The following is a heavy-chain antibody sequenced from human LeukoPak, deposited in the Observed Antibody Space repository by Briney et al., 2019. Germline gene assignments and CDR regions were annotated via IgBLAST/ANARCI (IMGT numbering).Heavy chain of an antibody. J-gene: IGHJ4*02. CDR1: GGSISSYY. CDR2: IYYSGST. V-gene: IGHV4-59*01. Sequence: PSETLSLTCTVSGGSISSYYWSWIRQPPGKGLEWIGYIYYSGSTNYNPPLKSRVTISVDTSKNQFSLKLSSVTAADTAVYYCARDSSGWATVFDYWGQGTLVTLSS. CDR3: ARDSSGWATVFDY. D-gene: IGHD6-19*01.